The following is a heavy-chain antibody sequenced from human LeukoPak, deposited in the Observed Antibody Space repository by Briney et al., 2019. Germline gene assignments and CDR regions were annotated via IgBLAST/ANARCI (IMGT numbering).Heavy chain of an antibody. CDR1: GFTFSSYD. CDR3: ARGYCSGGSCYPFDY. Sequence: HAGGSLRLSCAASGFTFSSYDMHWVRQATGKGLEWVSVIGTAGDTYYPGSVKGRFTISRENAKNSLYLQMNSLRAEDTAVYYCARGYCSGGSCYPFDYWGQGTLVTVYS. J-gene: IGHJ4*02. D-gene: IGHD2-15*01. CDR2: IGTAGDT. V-gene: IGHV3-13*01.